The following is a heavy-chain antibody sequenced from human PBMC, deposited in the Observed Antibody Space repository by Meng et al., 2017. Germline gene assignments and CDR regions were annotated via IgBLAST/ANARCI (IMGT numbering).Heavy chain of an antibody. CDR3: ARSDWFDP. CDR1: GFTFRNYW. J-gene: IGHJ5*02. Sequence: EVHRVAAGVGLVQSGGSLRLSCTASGFTFRNYWMHWVRQAPGKGLVWVSRIKPDGTMTVYADSVKGRFTISRDNAKNTLYLQMNSLRSDDTAVYYCARSDWFDPWGQGTLVTVSS. CDR2: IKPDGTMT. V-gene: IGHV3-74*01.